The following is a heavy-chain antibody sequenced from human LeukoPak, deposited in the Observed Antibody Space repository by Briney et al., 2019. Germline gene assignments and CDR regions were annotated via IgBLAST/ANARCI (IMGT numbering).Heavy chain of an antibody. CDR1: GGSFSGHY. Sequence: PSETLSLTCAVYGGSFSGHYWGWIRQTPGKGLEWIGEISHRGSTNYNPSLKGRVTISVDRSKTQFSLKLNSVTDADTAVYYCARADDYWGQGTLVTVSS. CDR3: ARADDY. CDR2: ISHRGST. V-gene: IGHV4-34*01. J-gene: IGHJ4*02.